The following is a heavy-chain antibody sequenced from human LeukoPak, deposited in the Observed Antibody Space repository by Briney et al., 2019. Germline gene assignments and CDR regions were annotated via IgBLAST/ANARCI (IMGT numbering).Heavy chain of an antibody. CDR3: TSPNSVSGRLWYLAL. CDR2: ITGGGDKT. CDR1: GFTFSSYA. J-gene: IGHJ2*01. D-gene: IGHD6-19*01. Sequence: GGSLRLSCAASGFTFSSYAMNWVRQAPGKGLEWVSAITGGGDKTYYADSVKGRFTISRDNSKNTLYLQMNGLRVEDTAIYYCTSPNSVSGRLWYLALWGLGTFVTVSS. V-gene: IGHV3-23*01.